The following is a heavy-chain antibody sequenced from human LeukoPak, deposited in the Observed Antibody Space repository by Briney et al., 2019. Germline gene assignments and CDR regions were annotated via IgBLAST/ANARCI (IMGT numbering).Heavy chain of an antibody. CDR2: IYYSGST. CDR1: GGSISSGTYY. D-gene: IGHD4-17*01. CDR3: ARDATVTTFDY. Sequence: PSETLSLTCTVSGGSISSGTYYWGWIRQPPGKGLEWLGSIYYSGSTYYNPSLKSRVTISVDTSKNQFSLELSSVTAADTAVYYCARDATVTTFDYWGQGTLVTVSS. V-gene: IGHV4-39*07. J-gene: IGHJ4*02.